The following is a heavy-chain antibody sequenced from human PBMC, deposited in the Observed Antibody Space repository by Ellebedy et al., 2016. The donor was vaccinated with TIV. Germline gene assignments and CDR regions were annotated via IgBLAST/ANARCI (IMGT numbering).Heavy chain of an antibody. Sequence: SETLSLTCTVSGGSIGTYYWGWFRQAPEKGLEWTGYMSVSGVGNYNPSLRSRVTISVDTSKNQFSLKLTSVTAADTAVYYCASRASGRSDLGRGLYFENWGQGTLVTVSS. V-gene: IGHV4-4*09. CDR3: ASRASGRSDLGRGLYFEN. D-gene: IGHD1-26*01. J-gene: IGHJ4*02. CDR2: MSVSGVG. CDR1: GGSIGTYY.